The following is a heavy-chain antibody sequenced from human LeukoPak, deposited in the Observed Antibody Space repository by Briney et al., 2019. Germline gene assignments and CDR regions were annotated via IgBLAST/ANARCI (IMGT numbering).Heavy chain of an antibody. D-gene: IGHD2-2*01. Sequence: ASVKVSCKVSGYTLTELSMHWVRQAPRKGLEWMGGFDPEDGETIYAQKFQGRVTMTEDTSTDTAYMELSSLRSEDTAVYYCATGPMPAAYFDYWGQGTLVTVSS. J-gene: IGHJ4*02. CDR3: ATGPMPAAYFDY. V-gene: IGHV1-24*01. CDR1: GYTLTELS. CDR2: FDPEDGET.